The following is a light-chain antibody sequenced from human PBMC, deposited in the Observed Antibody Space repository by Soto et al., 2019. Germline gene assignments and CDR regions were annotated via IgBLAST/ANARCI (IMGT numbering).Light chain of an antibody. CDR3: QQYNEWPLT. J-gene: IGKJ4*01. CDR2: HAA. V-gene: IGKV3-15*01. Sequence: EIVMTQSPATLSVSPGERATLSCRASQSVSNNVASYQQKPGQAPRLLIYHAATRATGIPARFSGSGSGTEVTLTISSLQSEDFAVYYCQQYNEWPLTFGGGTKVEIK. CDR1: QSVSNN.